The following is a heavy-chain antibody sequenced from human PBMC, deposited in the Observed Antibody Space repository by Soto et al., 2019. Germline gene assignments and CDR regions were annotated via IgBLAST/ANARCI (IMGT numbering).Heavy chain of an antibody. Sequence: EVQLVESGGGLVQPGGSLRLSCAASGFTFSTYWMHWVRQAPGKGLVWVSRINSDWSTTNYAHSVKGRFTISRDNAKNTLFLQMDSLRAEDTAIYYCARGLKGYYGTDVWGQGTTVTVSS. J-gene: IGHJ6*02. CDR2: INSDWSTT. CDR1: GFTFSTYW. CDR3: ARGLKGYYGTDV. D-gene: IGHD3-22*01. V-gene: IGHV3-74*01.